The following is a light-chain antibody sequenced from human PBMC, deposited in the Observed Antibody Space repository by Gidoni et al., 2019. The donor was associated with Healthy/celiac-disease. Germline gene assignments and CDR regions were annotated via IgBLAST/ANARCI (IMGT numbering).Light chain of an antibody. CDR1: KLGDKY. J-gene: IGLJ2*01. V-gene: IGLV3-1*01. CDR2: QDS. Sequence: YELTQPPSVSVSPGQTASITCSGDKLGDKYACWYQQKPGQSPVLVIYQDSKRPSGIPERFSGSNSGNTATLTISGTQAMDEADYYCQAWDSSALFGGGTKLTVL. CDR3: QAWDSSAL.